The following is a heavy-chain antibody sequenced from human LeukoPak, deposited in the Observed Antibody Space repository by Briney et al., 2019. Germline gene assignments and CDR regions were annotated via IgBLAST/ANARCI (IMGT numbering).Heavy chain of an antibody. CDR2: ISGSGGST. V-gene: IGHV3-23*01. Sequence: GGSLRLSCAASGFTFSNYALSWVRQAPGKGLEWVSAISGSGGSTYYADSVKGRFTISRDNSKNTLYLQMNSLRAEDTAVYYCATGGRDYGGYFDYWGQGTLVTVSS. CDR3: ATGGRDYGGYFDY. D-gene: IGHD4-23*01. J-gene: IGHJ4*02. CDR1: GFTFSNYA.